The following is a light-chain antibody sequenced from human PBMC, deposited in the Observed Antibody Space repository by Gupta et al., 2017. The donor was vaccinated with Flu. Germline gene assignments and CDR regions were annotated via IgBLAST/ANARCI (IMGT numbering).Light chain of an antibody. V-gene: IGKV1-39*01. CDR3: QQSYNPPFT. CDR2: AAS. J-gene: IGKJ3*01. CDR1: QNIYSY. Sequence: DIQVTQSHSSLSASVGDRVTITGRASQNIYSYFHWYQQKPGEAPKLVIYAASILQSGVPSRFSGSGSGTDFTLAISSLQPEDFATYYCQQSYNPPFTFGPGTKVEIK.